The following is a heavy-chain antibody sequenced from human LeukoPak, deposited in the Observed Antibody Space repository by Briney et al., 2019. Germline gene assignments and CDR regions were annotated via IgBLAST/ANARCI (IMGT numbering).Heavy chain of an antibody. Sequence: SETLSLTCTVSGGSISSYYWSWIRQPPGRGLEWIGYIHYSGSTNYNPSLKSRVTISVDTSKNQFSLKVSSVTAADTAVYYCARGGWYTNYWGQGTLVTVSS. CDR3: ARGGWYTNY. J-gene: IGHJ4*02. D-gene: IGHD6-19*01. CDR1: GGSISSYY. V-gene: IGHV4-59*01. CDR2: IHYSGST.